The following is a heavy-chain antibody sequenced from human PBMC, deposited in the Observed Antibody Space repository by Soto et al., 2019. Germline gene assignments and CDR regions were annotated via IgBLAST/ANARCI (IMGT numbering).Heavy chain of an antibody. D-gene: IGHD2-2*03. CDR3: ARDVSWIRWFDP. V-gene: IGHV3-74*01. Sequence: GGSLRLSCAASGFTFSSYWMHWVRQAPGKGLVWVSRINSDGSSTSYADSVKGRFTISRDNAKNTLYLQMNSLRAEDTAVYYSARDVSWIRWFDPWGQGTLVTVSS. J-gene: IGHJ5*02. CDR2: INSDGSST. CDR1: GFTFSSYW.